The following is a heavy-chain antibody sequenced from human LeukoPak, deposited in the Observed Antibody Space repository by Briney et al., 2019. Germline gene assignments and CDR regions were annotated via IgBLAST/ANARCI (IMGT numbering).Heavy chain of an antibody. J-gene: IGHJ5*02. V-gene: IGHV3-23*01. CDR3: AKEGGPYGDYLAERLGFDP. D-gene: IGHD4-17*01. Sequence: GGSLRLSCAASGFTFSSYAMSWVRQAPGKGLEWVSAISGSGGSTYYADSVKGRFTISRDNSKNTLYLQMNSLRAEDTAVYYCAKEGGPYGDYLAERLGFDPWGQGTLVTVSS. CDR2: ISGSGGST. CDR1: GFTFSSYA.